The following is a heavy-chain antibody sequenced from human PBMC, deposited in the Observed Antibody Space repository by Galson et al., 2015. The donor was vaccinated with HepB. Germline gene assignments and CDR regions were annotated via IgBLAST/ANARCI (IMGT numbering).Heavy chain of an antibody. CDR1: GFTFSDYY. Sequence: SLRLSCAASGFTFSDYYMSWVRQAPGKGLEWVSGISESDGTTYYADSVKGRFTISRDNSKNMLYLQMSSLKASDTAMYYCARQGMNGWSHSPPYYYYMDVWGKGTTVTVSS. D-gene: IGHD1-1*01. CDR2: ISESDGTT. CDR3: ARQGMNGWSHSPPYYYYMDV. J-gene: IGHJ6*03. V-gene: IGHV3-23*01.